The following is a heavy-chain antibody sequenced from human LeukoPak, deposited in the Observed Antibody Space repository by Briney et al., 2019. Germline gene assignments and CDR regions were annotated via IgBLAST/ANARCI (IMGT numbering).Heavy chain of an antibody. J-gene: IGHJ2*01. Sequence: NPSETPSLTCTVSGASISDYYWSWIRQPPGKGLEWIGYIYYAGSTKYNPSLTSRVTISLDTSKSQFSLKLNSVTAADTAVYYCARDYDSSGLRYFDLWGRGTLVTVSS. CDR1: GASISDYY. CDR2: IYYAGST. CDR3: ARDYDSSGLRYFDL. V-gene: IGHV4-59*01. D-gene: IGHD3-22*01.